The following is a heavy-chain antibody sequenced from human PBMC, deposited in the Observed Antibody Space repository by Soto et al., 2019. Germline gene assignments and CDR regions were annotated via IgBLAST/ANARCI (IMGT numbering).Heavy chain of an antibody. CDR1: GFTFSTFC. Sequence: QVQLGGSGGGVVPPGRSLRLSCAAAGFTFSTFCMHWVRQAPGKALGWMAVISSDGSDKYYADSVKGRFTISRDNSKNMLYLQMNSLRAEDTAMYYCAKDRPYIGSYWGQGILVTVSS. D-gene: IGHD1-26*01. J-gene: IGHJ4*02. V-gene: IGHV3-30*18. CDR2: ISSDGSDK. CDR3: AKDRPYIGSY.